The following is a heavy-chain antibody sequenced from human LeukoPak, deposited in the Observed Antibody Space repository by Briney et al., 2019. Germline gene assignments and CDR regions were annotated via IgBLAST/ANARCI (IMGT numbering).Heavy chain of an antibody. CDR2: IYYSGST. CDR1: GDSISSYY. Sequence: PSETLSLTCTVSGDSISSYYWSWTRQPPGKGLEWIGYIYYSGSTNYNPSLKSRVTISVDTSKNQFSLKLSSVTAADTAVYYCARIEYSNYSSSTRGGWFDPWGQGTLVTVSS. CDR3: ARIEYSNYSSSTRGGWFDP. V-gene: IGHV4-59*12. J-gene: IGHJ5*02. D-gene: IGHD4-11*01.